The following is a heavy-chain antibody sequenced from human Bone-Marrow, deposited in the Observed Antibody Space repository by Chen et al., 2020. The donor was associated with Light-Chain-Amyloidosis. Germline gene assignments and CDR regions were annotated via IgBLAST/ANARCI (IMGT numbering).Heavy chain of an antibody. CDR2: ARGGDGPT. J-gene: IGHJ4*02. CDR3: AKDRCASISCSDFDY. CDR1: GGSFSGSY. D-gene: IGHD2-2*01. Sequence: VQLQQWGAGLLKPSETLSLTCGVYGGSFSGSYLSWIRQAPGKGLEWVSVARGGDGPTYYADSVRGRFTIYRDNSKTTLYLQMNSLRAEDTAVYYCAKDRCASISCSDFDYWGQGTLVTVSS. V-gene: IGHV3-23*01.